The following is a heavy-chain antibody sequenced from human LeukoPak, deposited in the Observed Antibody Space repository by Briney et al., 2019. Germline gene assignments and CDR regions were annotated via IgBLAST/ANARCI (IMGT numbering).Heavy chain of an antibody. D-gene: IGHD6-19*01. J-gene: IGHJ4*02. CDR1: GFTVSSNY. CDR2: IYSGGST. Sequence: PGGSLRLSCAASGFTVSSNYMSWVRQAPGKGLEWVSVIYSGGSTYYADSVKGRFTISRDNSKNTLYLQMNSLRAEDTAVYYCARGSSGGWYWDYFDYWGQGTLVTVSS. CDR3: ARGSSGGWYWDYFDY. V-gene: IGHV3-66*01.